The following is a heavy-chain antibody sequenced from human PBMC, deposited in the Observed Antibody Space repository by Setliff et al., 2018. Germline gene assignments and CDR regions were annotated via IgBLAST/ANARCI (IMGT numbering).Heavy chain of an antibody. CDR2: FSHSGSP. J-gene: IGHJ4*02. Sequence: SETLSLTCTVSDGSISSSTYYWGWIRQPPEKGLEWIASFSHSGSPDYNPSLKSRVTISVDTSKNQFSLRLRSVTATDTAVYYCVRHEVGTMKDYWGQGTLVTVSP. CDR1: DGSISSSTYY. D-gene: IGHD5-12*01. CDR3: VRHEVGTMKDY. V-gene: IGHV4-39*01.